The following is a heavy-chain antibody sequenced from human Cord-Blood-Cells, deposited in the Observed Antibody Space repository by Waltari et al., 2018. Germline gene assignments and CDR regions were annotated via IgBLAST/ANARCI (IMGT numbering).Heavy chain of an antibody. CDR1: GFTFSSYS. Sequence: EVQLVESGGGLVKPGGSLRLSCAASGFTFSSYSMNWVRQAPGKGLAWVSSISSSSSYIYYADSVKGRFTISRDNAKNSLYLQMNSLRAEDTAVYYCARDAGLEPDYYYMDVWGKGTTVTVSS. V-gene: IGHV3-21*01. J-gene: IGHJ6*03. CDR3: ARDAGLEPDYYYMDV. CDR2: ISSSSSYI. D-gene: IGHD1-1*01.